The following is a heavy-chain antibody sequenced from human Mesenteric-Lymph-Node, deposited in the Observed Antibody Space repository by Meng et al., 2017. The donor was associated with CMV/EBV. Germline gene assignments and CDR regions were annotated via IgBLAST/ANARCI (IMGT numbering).Heavy chain of an antibody. CDR3: ARDLESEQRDYGLDV. Sequence: GGSLRLSCAASGFTFSSFGMHWVRQAPGKGLEWVAVISTDGSKEYYADSVKGRFTISRDNSKNTVYVQMNSLRAEDTAVYYCARDLESEQRDYGLDVWGQGTTVTVSS. V-gene: IGHV3-30*19. D-gene: IGHD4/OR15-4a*01. CDR2: ISTDGSKE. J-gene: IGHJ6*02. CDR1: GFTFSSFG.